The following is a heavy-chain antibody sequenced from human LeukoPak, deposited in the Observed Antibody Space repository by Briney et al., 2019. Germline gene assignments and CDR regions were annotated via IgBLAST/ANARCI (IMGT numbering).Heavy chain of an antibody. J-gene: IGHJ4*02. Sequence: GGSLRLSCAASGFTFSSYEMNWVRQAPGKGLEWVSYISSSGSTIYYADSVKGRFTISRDNAKNSLYLQMNSRRAEDTAVYYCARQTAIAPFDYWGQGTLVTVSS. CDR1: GFTFSSYE. D-gene: IGHD5-18*01. CDR2: ISSSGSTI. CDR3: ARQTAIAPFDY. V-gene: IGHV3-48*03.